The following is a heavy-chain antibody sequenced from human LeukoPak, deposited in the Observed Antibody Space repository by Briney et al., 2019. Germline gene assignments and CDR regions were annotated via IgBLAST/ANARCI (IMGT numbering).Heavy chain of an antibody. CDR3: ARGSHWNYVDAFDI. V-gene: IGHV3-66*01. CDR1: GFTVSGSY. Sequence: SGGSLRLSCAASGFTVSGSYMTWVRQAPGKGLDWVSFIYSGDGTFYADSVKDRFIISRESSKNTLYLQVNSLRAEDTAVYYCARGSHWNYVDAFDIWGQGTMVTVSS. CDR2: IYSGDGT. J-gene: IGHJ3*02. D-gene: IGHD1-7*01.